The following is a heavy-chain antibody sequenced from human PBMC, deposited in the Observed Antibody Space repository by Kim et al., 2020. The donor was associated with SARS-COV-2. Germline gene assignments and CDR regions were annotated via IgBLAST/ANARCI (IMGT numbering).Heavy chain of an antibody. CDR3: ARDHYYGSGSYYITYYYGMDV. CDR1: GFTFSSYG. CDR2: IWYDGSNK. D-gene: IGHD3-10*01. J-gene: IGHJ6*02. V-gene: IGHV3-33*01. Sequence: GGSLRLSCAASGFTFSSYGMHWVRQAPGKGLEWVAVIWYDGSNKYYADSVKGRFTISRDNSKNTLYLQMNSLRAEDTAVYYCARDHYYGSGSYYITYYYGMDVWGQGTTVTVSS.